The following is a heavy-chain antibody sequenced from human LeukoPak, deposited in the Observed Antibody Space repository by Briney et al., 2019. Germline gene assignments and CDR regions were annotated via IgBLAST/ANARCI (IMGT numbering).Heavy chain of an antibody. D-gene: IGHD2-2*01. CDR3: ARGLGYCTSTTCLLPFDY. CDR2: IYSGGST. V-gene: IGHV3-53*01. Sequence: PWGSLRLSCAASGFTVSTYYMTWVRQAPGKGLECVSVIYSGGSTYYADSVKGRFTASRDNSKNTLYLQMNSLRAEDTAMYYCARGLGYCTSTTCLLPFDYWGQGTLVTVSS. CDR1: GFTVSTYY. J-gene: IGHJ4*02.